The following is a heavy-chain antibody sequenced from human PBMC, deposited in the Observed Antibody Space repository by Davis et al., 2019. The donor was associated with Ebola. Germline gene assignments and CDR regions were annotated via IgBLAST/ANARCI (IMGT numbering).Heavy chain of an antibody. J-gene: IGHJ4*02. Sequence: SETLSLTCAVSGDSVSSRNWWSWVRQSPGKGLEWIGEIYHGGITKYNPSLKSRVTMSVDMSKNQFPLRLTSVTAADTAMYYCARDYYDSNGYLYYFDSWGQGTLVTVSS. CDR1: GDSVSSRNW. D-gene: IGHD3-22*01. V-gene: IGHV4-4*02. CDR3: ARDYYDSNGYLYYFDS. CDR2: IYHGGIT.